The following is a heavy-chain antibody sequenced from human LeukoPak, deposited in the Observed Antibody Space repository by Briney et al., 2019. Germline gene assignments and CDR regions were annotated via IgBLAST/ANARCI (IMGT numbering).Heavy chain of an antibody. CDR3: ARDMYYYGSGSYRFDY. V-gene: IGHV4-61*02. J-gene: IGHJ4*02. CDR2: IYTSGST. D-gene: IGHD3-10*01. Sequence: SSETLSLTYTVSGGSISSGSYYWSWIRQPAGKGLEWIGRIYTSGSTNYNPSLKSRVTISVDTSKNQFSLKLSSVTAADTAVYYCARDMYYYGSGSYRFDYWGQGTLVTVSS. CDR1: GGSISSGSYY.